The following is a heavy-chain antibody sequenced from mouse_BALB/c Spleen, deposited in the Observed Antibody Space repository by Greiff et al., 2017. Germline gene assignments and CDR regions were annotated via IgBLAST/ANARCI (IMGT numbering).Heavy chain of an antibody. CDR1: GFNIKDTY. V-gene: IGHV14-3*02. CDR3: ARSGWFAY. J-gene: IGHJ3*01. Sequence: VQLKESGAELVKPGASVKLSCTASGFNIKDTYMHWVKQRPEQGLEWIGRIDPANGNTKYDPKFQGKATITADTSSNTAYLQLSSLTSEDTAVYYCARSGWFAYWGQGTLVTVSA. CDR2: IDPANGNT.